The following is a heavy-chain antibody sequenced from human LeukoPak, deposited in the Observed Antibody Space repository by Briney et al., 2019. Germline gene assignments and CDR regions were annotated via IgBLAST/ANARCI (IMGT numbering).Heavy chain of an antibody. D-gene: IGHD6-19*01. CDR3: ARRHSSDWFFDY. J-gene: IGHJ4*02. CDR1: GYSISSGYV. V-gene: IGHV4-38-2*01. Sequence: SETLSLTCAVSGYSISSGYVWGWIRQPPGKGLEWIGSSHYTGSTYYNPSLKSRLTISLDTSKNQLSLKLSSVTAADTAVYYCARRHSSDWFFDYWGQGTLVTVSS. CDR2: SHYTGST.